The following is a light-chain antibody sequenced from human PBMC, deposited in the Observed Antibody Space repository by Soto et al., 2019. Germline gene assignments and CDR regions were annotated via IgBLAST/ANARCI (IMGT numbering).Light chain of an antibody. CDR3: GSYAGSCNWL. Sequence: QSALTQPPSASGSPGQSVAISCTGTSSDVGGYDHVSWYRQAPGKAPKLIISEVNKRPSGVPDQFSGSKSGNTASLTVSGFQAEDEADYYCGSYAGSCNWLFGGGTKLTVL. CDR2: EVN. J-gene: IGLJ3*02. V-gene: IGLV2-8*01. CDR1: SSDVGGYDH.